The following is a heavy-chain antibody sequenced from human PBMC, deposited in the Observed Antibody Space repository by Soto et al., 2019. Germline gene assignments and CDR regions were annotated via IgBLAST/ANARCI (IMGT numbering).Heavy chain of an antibody. D-gene: IGHD3-3*01. Sequence: EVQLVESGGGLVQPGGSLRLSCAASGFTFSNYWMHWVRQAPGKGLVWVSRINTDGSSTNYADSVKGRFTISRDNAKNTLYLQMNGLRAEDTALYYCTSRDLWSGVDYWGQGTLVTVSS. CDR2: INTDGSST. J-gene: IGHJ4*02. V-gene: IGHV3-74*01. CDR3: TSRDLWSGVDY. CDR1: GFTFSNYW.